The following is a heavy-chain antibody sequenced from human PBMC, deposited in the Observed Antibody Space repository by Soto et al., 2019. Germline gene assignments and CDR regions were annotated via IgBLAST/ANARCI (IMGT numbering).Heavy chain of an antibody. J-gene: IGHJ4*02. CDR2: ISAGGNTK. D-gene: IGHD2-21*01. V-gene: IGHV3-30*18. CDR3: AKESGGERYAAYFDL. CDR1: GFTFSNIG. Sequence: QVQLVESGGGVVQPGTSLRLACAASGFTFSNIGMQWVRQAPGKGLEWVAVISAGGNTKYYADSVKGRFTISRDNSNNTLFLQMNSLRTEDTAVYYCAKESGGERYAAYFDLWGQGTLVTVSA.